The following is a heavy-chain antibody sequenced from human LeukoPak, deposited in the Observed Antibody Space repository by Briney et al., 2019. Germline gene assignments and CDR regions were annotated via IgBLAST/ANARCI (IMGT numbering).Heavy chain of an antibody. CDR1: GYTFTGYY. J-gene: IGHJ5*02. Sequence: ASVKVSCKASGYTFTGYYMHWVRQAPGQGLEWMGWINPNSGGTNYAQKFQGRVTMTRDTSISTAYMELSRLRSDDTAVYYCAREAWYYGSGSYPKFDPWGQGTLVTVSS. V-gene: IGHV1-2*02. CDR2: INPNSGGT. D-gene: IGHD3-10*01. CDR3: AREAWYYGSGSYPKFDP.